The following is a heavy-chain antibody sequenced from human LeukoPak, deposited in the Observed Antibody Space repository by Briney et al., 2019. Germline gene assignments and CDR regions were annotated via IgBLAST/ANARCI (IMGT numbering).Heavy chain of an antibody. V-gene: IGHV1-2*02. CDR2: IVPNSGGT. D-gene: IGHD1-26*01. J-gene: IGHJ4*02. CDR1: GYTFTDYY. CDR3: ATLGATSFDY. Sequence: GASVKVSCKTSGYTFTDYYIHWVRQAPGQGLEWMGWIVPNSGGTKYAQKFQDRVTMTRDTSISTAYMELSRLRYDDTAVYYCATLGATSFDYWGQGALVTVSS.